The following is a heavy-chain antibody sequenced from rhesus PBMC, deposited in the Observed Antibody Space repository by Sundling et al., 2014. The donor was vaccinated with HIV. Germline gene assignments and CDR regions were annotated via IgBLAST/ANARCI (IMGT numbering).Heavy chain of an antibody. CDR2: ISSGGST. Sequence: EVQLVESGGGLAKPGESLRLSCVASGFTFSSYVMHWVRQAPGKGLEWVSAISSGGSTYYADSVKGRFTISRDNSKNTLSLQMNSLRAEDTAVYYCASPGGYCSGTYCYYYGLDSWGQGVVVTVSS. D-gene: IGHD2-15*01. J-gene: IGHJ6*01. CDR1: GFTFSSYV. CDR3: ASPGGYCSGTYCYYYGLDS. V-gene: IGHV3-103*01.